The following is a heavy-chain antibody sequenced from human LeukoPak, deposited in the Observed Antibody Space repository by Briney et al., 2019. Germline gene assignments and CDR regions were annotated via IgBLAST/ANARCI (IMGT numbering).Heavy chain of an antibody. Sequence: TGGSLRLSCAASGFTFSSYGMHWVRQAPGKGLEWVAVIWYDGSNKYYADSVKGRFTISRDNSKNTLYLQMNSLRAEGTAVYYCARAAGGSCYSCPFDPWGQGTLVTVSS. CDR2: IWYDGSNK. CDR3: ARAAGGSCYSCPFDP. V-gene: IGHV3-33*01. D-gene: IGHD2-15*01. CDR1: GFTFSSYG. J-gene: IGHJ5*02.